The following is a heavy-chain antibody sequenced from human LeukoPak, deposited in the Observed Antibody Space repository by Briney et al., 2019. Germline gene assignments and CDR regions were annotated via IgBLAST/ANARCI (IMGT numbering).Heavy chain of an antibody. J-gene: IGHJ3*02. CDR2: IYHSGST. D-gene: IGHD4-23*01. CDR1: GGSLSSGGYS. CDR3: ARVTVVTRAFDI. Sequence: SQTLSLTCAVSGGSLSSGGYSWSWIRQPPGKGLEWIGYIYHSGSTYYNPSLKSRVTISVDRSKNQFSLKLSSVRAADTAVYCCARVTVVTRAFDIWGQGTMVTVSS. V-gene: IGHV4-30-2*01.